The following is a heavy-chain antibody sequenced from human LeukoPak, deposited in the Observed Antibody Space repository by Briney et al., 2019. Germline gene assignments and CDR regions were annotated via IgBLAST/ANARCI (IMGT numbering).Heavy chain of an antibody. CDR3: AKDRYISGWYYFDY. D-gene: IGHD6-19*01. CDR1: GFTFDDYA. J-gene: IGHJ4*02. CDR2: ISWNSGSI. V-gene: IGHV3-9*03. Sequence: PGRSLRLSCAASGFTFDDYAMHWVRQVPGKGLEWVSGISWNSGSIDYADSVKGRFTISRDNAKNSLYLQMNSLRAEDMALYYCAKDRYISGWYYFDYWGQGTLVTVSS.